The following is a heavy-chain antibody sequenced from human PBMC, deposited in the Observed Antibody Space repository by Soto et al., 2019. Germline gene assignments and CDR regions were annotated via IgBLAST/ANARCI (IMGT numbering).Heavy chain of an antibody. CDR1: GFTVSSNY. CDR3: ARDTKIYGDYGYYYYYGMDV. V-gene: IGHV3-53*01. CDR2: IYSGGST. Sequence: GGSLRLSCAASGFTVSSNYMSWVRQAPGKGLEWVSVIYSGGSTYYADSVKGRFTISRDNSKNTLYLQMNSLGAEDTAVYYCARDTKIYGDYGYYYYYGMDVWGQGTTVTVSS. D-gene: IGHD4-17*01. J-gene: IGHJ6*02.